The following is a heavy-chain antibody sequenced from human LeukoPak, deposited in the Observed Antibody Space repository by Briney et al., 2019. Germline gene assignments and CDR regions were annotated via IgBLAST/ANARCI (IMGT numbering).Heavy chain of an antibody. J-gene: IGHJ4*02. CDR2: ISYDGSNK. Sequence: GGSLRLSCAASGFTFNSYGMHWVRQAPGKGLEWVAVISYDGSNKYYADSVKGRFTISRDNSKNTLYLQMNSLRAEDTAVYYCAKGGGGYSSSWGANQIDYWGQGTLVTVSS. V-gene: IGHV3-30*18. CDR1: GFTFNSYG. D-gene: IGHD6-13*01. CDR3: AKGGGGYSSSWGANQIDY.